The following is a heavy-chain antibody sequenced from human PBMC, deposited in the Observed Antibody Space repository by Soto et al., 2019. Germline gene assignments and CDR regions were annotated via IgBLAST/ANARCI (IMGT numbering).Heavy chain of an antibody. Sequence: EVQLVESGGCLVQPGRSLRLSCATSGFTFNNYAMHWVRQAPGKGLEWVSGINWNSGSIAYADSVKGRCTISRDSDNNSLYLQMNSLRAEDTALYYCAKDGVGYDILTGYYDSWGQGTLVTVSS. V-gene: IGHV3-9*01. CDR2: INWNSGSI. J-gene: IGHJ4*02. CDR1: GFTFNNYA. CDR3: AKDGVGYDILTGYYDS. D-gene: IGHD3-9*01.